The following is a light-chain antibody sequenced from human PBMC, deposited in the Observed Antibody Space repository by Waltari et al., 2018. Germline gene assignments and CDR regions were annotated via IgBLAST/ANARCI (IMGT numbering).Light chain of an antibody. CDR1: HSITTY. CDR3: QQTNTVPLT. CDR2: AAS. J-gene: IGKJ4*01. V-gene: IGKV1-39*01. Sequence: DIQMTQSPSPLSASVGARVTITCRASHSITTYLNWYQQKPGKAPNLLIYAASSLQSGVPSRFSGSGSGTEFTLTISSLRPEDFATYYCQQTNTVPLTFGGGTKVEIK.